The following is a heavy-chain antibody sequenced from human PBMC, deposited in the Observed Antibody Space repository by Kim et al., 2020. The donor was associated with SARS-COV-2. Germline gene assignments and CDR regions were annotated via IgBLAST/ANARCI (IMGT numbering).Heavy chain of an antibody. Sequence: GGSLRLSCAASGFTVSSNYMNWVRQAPGKGLELVSVIYSCGSTYYADSVKGRFTISIDNSKNTPYLQMNILRAEDTAVYYCARDSKPYCSGGSCYRYYYMDGWGEGTTVTVSS. V-gene: IGHV3-66*01. CDR1: GFTVSSNY. CDR3: ARDSKPYCSGGSCYRYYYMDG. CDR2: IYSCGST. D-gene: IGHD2-15*01. J-gene: IGHJ6*03.